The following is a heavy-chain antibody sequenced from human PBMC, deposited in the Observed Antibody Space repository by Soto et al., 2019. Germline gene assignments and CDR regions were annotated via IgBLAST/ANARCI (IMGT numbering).Heavy chain of an antibody. CDR3: ARGYYGFWSGYRGEGYACDI. CDR1: GFTFSDYY. D-gene: IGHD3-3*01. V-gene: IGHV3-11*01. CDR2: ISSSGSTI. J-gene: IGHJ3*02. Sequence: GGSLRLSCAASGFTFSDYYMSWIRQAPGKGLEWVSYISSSGSTIYYADSVKGRFTISRDNAKNSLYLQMNSLRAEDTAVYYCARGYYGFWSGYRGEGYACDIWGQGTMVTVSS.